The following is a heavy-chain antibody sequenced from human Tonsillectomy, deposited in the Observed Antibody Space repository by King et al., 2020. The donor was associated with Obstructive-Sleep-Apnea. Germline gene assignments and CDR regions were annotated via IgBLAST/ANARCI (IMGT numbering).Heavy chain of an antibody. D-gene: IGHD1-26*01. CDR3: AREGGKTGARWFDP. CDR1: GGSSSSGSFY. J-gene: IGHJ5*02. CDR2: VSHSGTT. Sequence: QLQESGPGLVKPSETLSLTCTVSGGSSSSGSFYWGWIRQPPGKGLEWIGSVSHSGTTFYIPSIESRVTISVDTSKNQFSLKLTSVTAADTAFYFCAREGGKTGARWFDPWGQGTLVTVSS. V-gene: IGHV4-39*07.